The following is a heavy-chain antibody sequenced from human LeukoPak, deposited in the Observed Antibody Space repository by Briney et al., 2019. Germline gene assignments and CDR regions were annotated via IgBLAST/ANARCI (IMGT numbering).Heavy chain of an antibody. CDR1: GYSFTSYW. CDR2: IYAADSDT. J-gene: IGHJ5*02. CDR3: ARLEFGGLYT. Sequence: GESLKISCKGSGYSFTSYWIGWVRPMPGKGLEWMGIIYAADSDTRYSPSFQGQVTISADKSISTAYLQWNGLKASDTAMYYCARLEFGGLYTWGQGTLVTVSS. D-gene: IGHD3-10*01. V-gene: IGHV5-51*01.